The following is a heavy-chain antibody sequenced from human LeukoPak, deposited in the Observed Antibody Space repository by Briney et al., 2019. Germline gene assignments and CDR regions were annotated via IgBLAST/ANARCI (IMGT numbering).Heavy chain of an antibody. V-gene: IGHV3-23*01. J-gene: IGHJ4*02. Sequence: GGSLRLSCAASGFTFSSYAMSWVRQAPGKGLESVSAISGSGGSTYYADSVKGRFTISRDNSKNTLYLQMNSLRAEDTAVYYCAKVGSSGWYAPADFDYWGQGTLVTVSS. CDR1: GFTFSSYA. CDR2: ISGSGGST. CDR3: AKVGSSGWYAPADFDY. D-gene: IGHD6-19*01.